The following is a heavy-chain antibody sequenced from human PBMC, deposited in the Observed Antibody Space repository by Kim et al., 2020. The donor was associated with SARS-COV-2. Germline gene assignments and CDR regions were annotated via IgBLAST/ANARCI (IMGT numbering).Heavy chain of an antibody. D-gene: IGHD3-22*01. CDR2: IKSDGSTT. V-gene: IGHV3-74*01. Sequence: GGSLRLSCAASGFTFSTYWMHWVRQAPGKGLVWVSRIKSDGSTTTYADSVKGRFTISRDNAKNTLYLQMNSLRAEDTAVYYCARDVDISPSRGFDPWGQGNLVSV. CDR1: GFTFSTYW. CDR3: ARDVDISPSRGFDP. J-gene: IGHJ5*02.